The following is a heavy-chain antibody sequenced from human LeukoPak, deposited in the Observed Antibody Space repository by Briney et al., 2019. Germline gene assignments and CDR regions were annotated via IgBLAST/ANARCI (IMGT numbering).Heavy chain of an antibody. V-gene: IGHV3-23*01. CDR1: GFTFSSYS. CDR3: AKDWIPED. Sequence: PGGSLRLSCAASGFTFSSYSMNWVRQAPGKGLEWVALISGSGDNQYYADAVKGRFTISRDNSKNTLSLQMSSLRVEDTAVYYCAKDWIPEDWGQGTLVTVSS. CDR2: ISGSGDNQ. D-gene: IGHD5-18*01. J-gene: IGHJ4*02.